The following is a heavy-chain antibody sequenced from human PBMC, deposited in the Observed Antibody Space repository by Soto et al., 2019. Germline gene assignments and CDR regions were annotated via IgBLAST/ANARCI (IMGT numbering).Heavy chain of an antibody. CDR2: IWYDGSNK. D-gene: IGHD3-10*01. CDR1: GFTFSSYG. J-gene: IGHJ4*02. CDR3: ARDSAGPDY. V-gene: IGHV3-33*01. Sequence: QVQLVESGGGVVQPGRSLRLSCAASGFTFSSYGMHWVRQAPGKGLEWVAVIWYDGSNKYYADSVKGRFTISRDNSKNTLYLQMNSLIAEDTAVYYCARDSAGPDYWGQGTLVTVSS.